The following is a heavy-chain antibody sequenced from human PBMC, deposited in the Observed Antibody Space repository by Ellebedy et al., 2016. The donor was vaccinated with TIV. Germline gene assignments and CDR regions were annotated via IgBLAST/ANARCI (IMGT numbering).Heavy chain of an antibody. Sequence: SETLSLTXTVSGGSVSSGSYYWSWIRQPPGKGLEWIGEINHSGSTNYNPSLKSRVTISVDTSKNQFSLKLSSVTAADTAVYYCASSYGSGSYPFDYWGQGTLVTVSS. CDR2: INHSGST. V-gene: IGHV4-39*07. D-gene: IGHD3-10*01. CDR1: GGSVSSGSYY. J-gene: IGHJ4*02. CDR3: ASSYGSGSYPFDY.